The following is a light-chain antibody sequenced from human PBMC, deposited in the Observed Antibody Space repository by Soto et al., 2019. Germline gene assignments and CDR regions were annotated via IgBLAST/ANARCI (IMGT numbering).Light chain of an antibody. J-gene: IGKJ2*01. Sequence: DIVMTQSPASLSSSPGDRATLSCRASQSISSSYLAWYQQKPGEAPMLLIYGASSMATGIPERFSGSGSGTDFTLTISRLEPEDFAVYCCQQYCSSPKTFGQGTKLEIK. V-gene: IGKV3-20*01. CDR3: QQYCSSPKT. CDR1: QSISSSY. CDR2: GAS.